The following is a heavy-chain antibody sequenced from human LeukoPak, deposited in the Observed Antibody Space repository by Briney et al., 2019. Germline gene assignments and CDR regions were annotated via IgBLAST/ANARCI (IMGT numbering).Heavy chain of an antibody. CDR3: ATDRPSGGYKIDAFGI. J-gene: IGHJ3*02. D-gene: IGHD3-10*01. CDR1: GYTLTELS. Sequence: ASVKVSCKVSGYTLTELSMHWVRQAPGKGLEWMGGFDPDDGETIYAQKFQGRVTMTEDTSTDTAYMELSSLRSEDTAVYYCATDRPSGGYKIDAFGIWGQGTMVTVSS. V-gene: IGHV1-24*01. CDR2: FDPDDGET.